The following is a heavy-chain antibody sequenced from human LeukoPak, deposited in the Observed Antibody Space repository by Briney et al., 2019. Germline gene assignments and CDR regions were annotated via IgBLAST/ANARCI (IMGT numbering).Heavy chain of an antibody. Sequence: SETLSLTCTVSGGSISSYYWSWIRQPPGKGLEWIGYIYYSGSTNYNPSLKSRVTISVDTSKNQFSLKLSSVTAADTAVYYCASSRITIFGVARVWYFDLWGRGTLVTVSS. V-gene: IGHV4-59*08. CDR3: ASSRITIFGVARVWYFDL. J-gene: IGHJ2*01. CDR1: GGSISSYY. D-gene: IGHD3-3*01. CDR2: IYYSGST.